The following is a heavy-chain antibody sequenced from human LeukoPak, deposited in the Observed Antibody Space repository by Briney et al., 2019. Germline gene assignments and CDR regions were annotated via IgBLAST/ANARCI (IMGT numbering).Heavy chain of an antibody. J-gene: IGHJ4*02. CDR1: GFTFSSYG. D-gene: IGHD2-2*01. CDR2: IWYDGGNK. Sequence: GGSLRLSCAASGFTFSSYGRHWVRQAPGEGLEWVAVIWYDGGNKYYAGSVKGRFTISRDNSKNKLYLQMNSPRAQDTAVYYCAGGVLESAATGFAGFEYWGQGTLVTVLS. CDR3: AGGVLESAATGFAGFEY. V-gene: IGHV3-33*01.